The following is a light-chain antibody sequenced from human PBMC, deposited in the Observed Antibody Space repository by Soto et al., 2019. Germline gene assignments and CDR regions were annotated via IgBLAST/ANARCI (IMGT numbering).Light chain of an antibody. Sequence: DIVMTQSPDSLAVSLGERATINCKSSQSIFYSSNNKNYLAWYQQKPGQPPKLLIYWASTRASGVPDRFSGSGSGTDFTLTISRLEPEDFALYYCQHYVERSPITFGQGTRLEIK. CDR3: QHYVERSPIT. CDR1: QSIFYSSNNKNY. J-gene: IGKJ5*01. V-gene: IGKV4-1*01. CDR2: WAS.